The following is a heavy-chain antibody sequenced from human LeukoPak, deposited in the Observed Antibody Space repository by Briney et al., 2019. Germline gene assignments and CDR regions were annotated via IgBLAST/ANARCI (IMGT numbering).Heavy chain of an antibody. V-gene: IGHV4-34*01. CDR1: GGSFSGYY. CDR2: IDHSGST. J-gene: IGHJ6*03. Sequence: TSETLSLTCAVYGGSFSGYYWSWIRQPPGKGLEWIGEIDHSGSTNYNPSLKSRVTISVDTSKNQFSLKLSSVTAADTAVYYCARPHYDFWSGPRQYMDVWGKGTTVTVSS. CDR3: ARPHYDFWSGPRQYMDV. D-gene: IGHD3-3*01.